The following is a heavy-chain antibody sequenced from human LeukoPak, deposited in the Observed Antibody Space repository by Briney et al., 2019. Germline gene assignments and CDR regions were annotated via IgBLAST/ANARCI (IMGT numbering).Heavy chain of an antibody. CDR1: GGSISSYY. CDR3: ALAQHYYDSSGYYLDHWYFDL. V-gene: IGHV4-59*01. J-gene: IGHJ2*01. Sequence: SETLSLTCTVAGGSISSYYWSWIRQPPGKGLEWIGYIYYSGSTNYNPSLKSRVTISVDTPKNQFSLKLSSVTAADTAVYYCALAQHYYDSSGYYLDHWYFDLWGRGTLVTVSS. CDR2: IYYSGST. D-gene: IGHD3-22*01.